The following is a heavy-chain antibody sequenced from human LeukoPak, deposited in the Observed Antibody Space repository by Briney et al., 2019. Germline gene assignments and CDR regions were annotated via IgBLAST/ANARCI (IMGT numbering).Heavy chain of an antibody. D-gene: IGHD2-2*01. CDR2: IKGDGSDP. CDR1: GFTFSNYW. V-gene: IGHV3-74*01. J-gene: IGHJ6*02. Sequence: GGSLRLSCAASGFTFSNYWMHWVRQGPGKGLVWVSRIKGDGSDPSYADSVKGRFTISRDNAKSTLYLQMNSLRAEDTAVYYCAKDRDPMPSRGMDVWGQGTTVAVSS. CDR3: AKDRDPMPSRGMDV.